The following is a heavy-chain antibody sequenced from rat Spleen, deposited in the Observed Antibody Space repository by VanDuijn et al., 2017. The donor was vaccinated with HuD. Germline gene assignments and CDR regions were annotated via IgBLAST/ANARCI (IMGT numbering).Heavy chain of an antibody. CDR3: ARRHYGYTDYFDY. D-gene: IGHD1-6*01. Sequence: EVQLVESDGGLVQPGRPLKLSCAASGFTFSDYYMAWVRQAPTKGLEWVTSISRRSDRTYYRDSVKGRFTISRDNAESTLYLQMDSLRSEDTATYYCARRHYGYTDYFDYWGQGVMVTVSS. CDR1: GFTFSDYY. V-gene: IGHV5-25*01. J-gene: IGHJ2*01. CDR2: ISRRSDRT.